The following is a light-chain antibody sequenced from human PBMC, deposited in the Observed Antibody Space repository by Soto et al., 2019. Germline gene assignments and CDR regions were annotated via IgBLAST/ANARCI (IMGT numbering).Light chain of an antibody. J-gene: IGKJ5*01. Sequence: EIEMTQSPATLSLSPGERATLTCRASQSVSSCYLAWYQQKPDQAPRLLIYGASSRATGIPDRFSGSGSGTDFTLTISRLEPEDFAVYYCQQYGSSPYTFGQGTRLEIK. CDR1: QSVSSCY. CDR2: GAS. V-gene: IGKV3-20*01. CDR3: QQYGSSPYT.